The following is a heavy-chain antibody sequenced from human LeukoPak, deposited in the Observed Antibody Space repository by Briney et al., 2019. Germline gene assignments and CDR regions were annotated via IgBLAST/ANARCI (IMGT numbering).Heavy chain of an antibody. Sequence: ASVNVSCKASGYTFTSYYMHWVRQAPGQGLEWMGIINPSGGSTSYAQKFQGRVTMTRDTSTSTVYMELSSLRSEDTAVYYCARGFVVVAGPYGMDVWGQGTTVTVFS. J-gene: IGHJ6*02. CDR1: GYTFTSYY. CDR2: INPSGGST. V-gene: IGHV1-46*01. CDR3: ARGFVVVAGPYGMDV. D-gene: IGHD2-15*01.